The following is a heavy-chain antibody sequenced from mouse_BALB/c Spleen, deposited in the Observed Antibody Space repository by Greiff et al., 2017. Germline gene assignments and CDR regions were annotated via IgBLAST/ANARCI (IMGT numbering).Heavy chain of an antibody. Sequence: EVKVVESGGGLVKPGGSLKLSCAASGFTFSDYYMYWVRQTPEKRLAWVATISDGGSYTYYPDSVKGRFTISRDNAKNNLYLQMSSLKSEDTAMYYCARGAYGSSLDYWGQGTTLTVSS. V-gene: IGHV5-4*02. CDR2: ISDGGSYT. CDR1: GFTFSDYY. D-gene: IGHD1-1*01. J-gene: IGHJ2*01. CDR3: ARGAYGSSLDY.